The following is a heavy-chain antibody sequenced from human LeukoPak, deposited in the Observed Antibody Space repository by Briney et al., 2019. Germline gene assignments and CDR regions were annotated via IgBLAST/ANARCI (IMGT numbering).Heavy chain of an antibody. CDR3: AKDVYSYGQGPFDY. D-gene: IGHD5-18*01. V-gene: IGHV3-30*04. CDR2: ISYDGSNK. CDR1: GFTFSSYA. J-gene: IGHJ4*02. Sequence: GGSLRLSCAASGFTFSSYAMHWVRQAPGKGLEWVAVISYDGSNKYYADSVKGRFTISRDNSKNTLYLQMNSLRAEDTAVYYCAKDVYSYGQGPFDYWGQGTLVTVSS.